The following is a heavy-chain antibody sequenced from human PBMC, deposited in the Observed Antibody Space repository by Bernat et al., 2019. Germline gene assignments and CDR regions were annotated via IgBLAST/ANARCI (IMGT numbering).Heavy chain of an antibody. J-gene: IGHJ6*02. CDR1: GFTFSSYG. CDR3: ARGGYYDSSHWRYYYYYGMDV. D-gene: IGHD3-22*01. V-gene: IGHV3-33*01. CDR2: IWYDGSNK. Sequence: QVQLVESGGGVVQPGRSLRLSCAASGFTFSSYGMHWVRQAPGKGLEWVAVIWYDGSNKYNAESVKVRFTISRDNSKNTLYLQMNSLRAEDTAVYYGARGGYYDSSHWRYYYYYGMDVWGQGTTVTVSS.